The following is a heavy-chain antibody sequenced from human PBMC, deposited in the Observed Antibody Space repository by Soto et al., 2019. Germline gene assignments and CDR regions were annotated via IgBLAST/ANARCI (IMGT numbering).Heavy chain of an antibody. D-gene: IGHD6-13*01. J-gene: IGHJ4*02. CDR2: INQSGST. Sequence: QVQLQQWGAGLLKPSETLSLTCAVYGGSFSGYYWSWIRQPPGKGLEWIGEINQSGSTNYNPSLKRRGTISVDPSKNQFSLKLSSVTAADTAVYYCARTYSSSWSPFEYWGQGALVTVSS. CDR3: ARTYSSSWSPFEY. V-gene: IGHV4-34*01. CDR1: GGSFSGYY.